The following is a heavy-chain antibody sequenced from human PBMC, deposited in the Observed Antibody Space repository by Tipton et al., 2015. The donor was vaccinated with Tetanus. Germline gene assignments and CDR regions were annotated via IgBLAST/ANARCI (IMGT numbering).Heavy chain of an antibody. Sequence: TLSLTCAVSGGAFSGYLWSWIRQSPGKGLEWIGEINQSGSTIHNPSLKSRVTIAVDTFKRQFSMTLTSATAADTAVYYCARAGFEGSSSSGYFDHWGLGVLVTVSS. CDR3: ARAGFEGSSSSGYFDH. CDR1: GGAFSGYL. J-gene: IGHJ4*02. V-gene: IGHV4-34*01. CDR2: INQSGST. D-gene: IGHD2-2*01.